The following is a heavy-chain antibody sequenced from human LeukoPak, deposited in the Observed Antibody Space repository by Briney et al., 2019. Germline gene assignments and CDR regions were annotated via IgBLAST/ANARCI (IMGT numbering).Heavy chain of an antibody. CDR2: ISGSGGST. D-gene: IGHD2-2*01. J-gene: IGHJ4*02. Sequence: GGSLRLSCAASGFTFSSYAMSWVRQAPGKGLEWVSAISGSGGSTYYVDSVKGRFTISRDNSKNTLYLQMNSLRAEDTAVYYCAKVRPPHQLAHYFDYWGQGTLVTVSS. CDR1: GFTFSSYA. V-gene: IGHV3-23*01. CDR3: AKVRPPHQLAHYFDY.